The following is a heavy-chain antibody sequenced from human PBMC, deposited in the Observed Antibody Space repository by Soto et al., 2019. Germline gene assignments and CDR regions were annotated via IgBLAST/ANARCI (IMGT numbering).Heavy chain of an antibody. CDR2: IYASGST. V-gene: IGHV4-30-2*01. D-gene: IGHD4-4*01. J-gene: IGHJ5*02. CDR3: ARDIGRSHYIYFNP. CDR1: CCSIRSGGYS. Sequence: SETLSLTCPVPCCSIRSGGYSWGWIRQPPGRGLEWIGYIYASGSTYYNPSLSSRVTISIDRSKNQFSLMLASVTAADTAVYFCARDIGRSHYIYFNPWGQGTLVTVS.